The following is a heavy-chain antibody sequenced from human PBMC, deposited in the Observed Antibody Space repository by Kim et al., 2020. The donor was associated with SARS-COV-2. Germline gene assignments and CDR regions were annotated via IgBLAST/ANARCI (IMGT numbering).Heavy chain of an antibody. CDR1: GFTFRSFW. D-gene: IGHD3-16*01. CDR2: IKPGGSEK. CDR3: ARREGGLNPLYYFDS. V-gene: IGHV3-7*01. Sequence: WGSLRLSCAASGFTFRSFWLTWVRPVPGKGLECVANIKPGGSEKSYSDSLKGRFTISRDDAENSLYLQMSSLKVEDTAIYYCARREGGLNPLYYFDSWG. J-gene: IGHJ4*01.